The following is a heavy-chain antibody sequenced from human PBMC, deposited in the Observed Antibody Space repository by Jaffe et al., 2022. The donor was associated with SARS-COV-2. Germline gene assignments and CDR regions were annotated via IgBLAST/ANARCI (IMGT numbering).Heavy chain of an antibody. CDR1: GYTFTSYA. CDR3: ARQTYYYDSSGYYEGMMVFDY. CDR2: INTNTGNP. J-gene: IGHJ4*02. D-gene: IGHD3-22*01. Sequence: QVQLVQSGSELKKPGASVKVSCKASGYTFTSYAMNWVRQAPGQGLEWMGWINTNTGNPTYAQGFTGRFVFSLDTSVSTAYLQISSLKAEDTAVYYCARQTYYYDSSGYYEGMMVFDYWGQGTLVTVSS. V-gene: IGHV7-4-1*02.